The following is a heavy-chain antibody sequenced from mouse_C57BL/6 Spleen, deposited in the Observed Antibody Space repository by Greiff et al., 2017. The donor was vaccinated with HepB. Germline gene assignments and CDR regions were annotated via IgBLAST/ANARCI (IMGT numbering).Heavy chain of an antibody. V-gene: IGHV6-3*01. CDR1: GFTFSNYW. CDR2: IRLKSDNYAT. Sequence: EVQVVESGGGLVQPGGSMKLSCVASGFTFSNYWMNWVRQSPEKGLEWVAQIRLKSDNYATHYAESVKGRFTISRDDSKSSVYLQMNNLRAEDTGIYYCTGGDGYYGFAYWGQGTLVTVSA. D-gene: IGHD2-3*01. J-gene: IGHJ3*01. CDR3: TGGDGYYGFAY.